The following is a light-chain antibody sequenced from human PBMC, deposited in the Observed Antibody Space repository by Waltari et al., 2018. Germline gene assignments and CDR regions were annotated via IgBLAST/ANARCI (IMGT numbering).Light chain of an antibody. CDR3: QQYYSRRT. V-gene: IGKV4-1*01. CDR2: WAS. CDR1: QGVLYNSNDKNY. Sequence: DIVMTQSPEFLAVYLGARATINCKSRQGVLYNSNDKNYLAWYQQKPGQPPKLLIYWASTRQSGVPYRCRGRGSGTDFTLTINSLQAEDGAVDYCQQYYSRRTFGRGTRVEIK. J-gene: IGKJ1*01.